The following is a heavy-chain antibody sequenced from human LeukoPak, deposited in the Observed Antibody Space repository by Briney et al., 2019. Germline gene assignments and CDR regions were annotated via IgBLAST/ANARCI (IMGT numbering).Heavy chain of an antibody. Sequence: SETLSLTCTVSGDSMIDNNFYWGWTRQSPQKGLEWIASIYYNGRSLYNPSLRSRVTISVDASKHQISLKLSYVTAADTAVYFCTRDSFGAVRDSWGRGILVTVSS. CDR3: TRDSFGAVRDS. CDR2: IYYNGRS. D-gene: IGHD3-3*01. CDR1: GDSMIDNNFY. J-gene: IGHJ5*02. V-gene: IGHV4-39*07.